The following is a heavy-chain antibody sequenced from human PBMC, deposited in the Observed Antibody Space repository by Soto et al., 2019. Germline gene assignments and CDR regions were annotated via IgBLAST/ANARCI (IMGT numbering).Heavy chain of an antibody. CDR3: SRDSADCASSSCYGFFGY. J-gene: IGHJ4*02. Sequence: GGPLRLSCAASGFTFINYAMTWVRKAPGKGLEWVSAISGSGISTFYADSVKGRFTISRDNSKNTLYLQMNSLRAADTAVYYCSRDSADCASSSCYGFFGYWGQGTLVTVTS. CDR1: GFTFINYA. D-gene: IGHD2-2*01. CDR2: ISGSGIST. V-gene: IGHV3-23*01.